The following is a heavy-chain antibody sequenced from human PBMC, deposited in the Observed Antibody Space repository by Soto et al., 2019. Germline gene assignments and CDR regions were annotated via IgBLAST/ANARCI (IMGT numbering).Heavy chain of an antibody. J-gene: IGHJ6*02. CDR2: INPNSGGT. CDR1: GYTFTGYS. CDR3: ARVEVAAASRDYYVRDV. V-gene: IGHV1-2*02. Sequence: SVKASSKAPGYTFTGYSMHSVRQAPAQGLEWMGWINPNSGGTNYAQKFQGRVTMTRDTSISTAYMELSRLRSDDTAVYYCARVEVAAASRDYYVRDVGGQGSTVT. D-gene: IGHD6-19*01.